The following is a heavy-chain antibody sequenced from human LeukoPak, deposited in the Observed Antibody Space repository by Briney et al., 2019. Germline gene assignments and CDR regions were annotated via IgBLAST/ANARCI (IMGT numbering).Heavy chain of an antibody. CDR2: IYHGGST. D-gene: IGHD4-17*01. CDR1: GGSISSSSYY. CDR3: ARERDYGDEEDY. Sequence: NPSETLSLTCTVSGGSISSSSYYWDWIRQPPGKGLEWIGSIYHGGSTYYNPSLKSRVTISVDTSKNQFSLKLSSVTAADTAVYYCARERDYGDEEDYWGQGTLVTVSS. V-gene: IGHV4-39*07. J-gene: IGHJ4*02.